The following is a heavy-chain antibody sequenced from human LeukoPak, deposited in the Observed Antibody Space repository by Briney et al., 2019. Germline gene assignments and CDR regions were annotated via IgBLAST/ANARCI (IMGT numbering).Heavy chain of an antibody. V-gene: IGHV4-59*08. CDR2: IYYSGST. CDR3: ASHLADLDYYYYMDV. CDR1: GDSISSSY. Sequence: SETLSLTCTVSGDSISSSYWSWLRQSPGKGLEWIGYIYYSGSTHYNPSLKSRVTISVDTSKNQFSLKLSSVTAADTAVYYCASHLADLDYYYYMDVWGTGTSVTVSS. D-gene: IGHD3-3*01. J-gene: IGHJ6*03.